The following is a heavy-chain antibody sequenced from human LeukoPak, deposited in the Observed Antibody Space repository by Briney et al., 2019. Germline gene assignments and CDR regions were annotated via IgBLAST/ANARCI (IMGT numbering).Heavy chain of an antibody. CDR2: IKSKTDGGTT. Sequence: PGGSLRLSCAASGFTSSNAWMTWVRQAPGKGLEWVGRIKSKTDGGTTDYAAPVKGRFTISRDDSKNTLYLQMNSLKTEDTAVYYCTTDLDYYDSSGYYSQSDFDYWGQGTLVTVSS. J-gene: IGHJ4*02. D-gene: IGHD3-22*01. CDR1: GFTSSNAW. V-gene: IGHV3-15*01. CDR3: TTDLDYYDSSGYYSQSDFDY.